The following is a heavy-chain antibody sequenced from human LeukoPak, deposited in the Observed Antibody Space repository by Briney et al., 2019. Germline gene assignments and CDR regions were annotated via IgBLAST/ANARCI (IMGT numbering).Heavy chain of an antibody. D-gene: IGHD3-22*01. Sequence: GRSLRLSCAASGFTFSSYAMHWVRQAPGKGLEWVAVISYDGSNKYYVDSVKGRFTISRDNSKNTLYLQMNSLRAEDTAVYYCSRSSGYSQYFDYWGQGTLVTVSS. J-gene: IGHJ4*02. CDR1: GFTFSSYA. CDR3: SRSSGYSQYFDY. V-gene: IGHV3-30*04. CDR2: ISYDGSNK.